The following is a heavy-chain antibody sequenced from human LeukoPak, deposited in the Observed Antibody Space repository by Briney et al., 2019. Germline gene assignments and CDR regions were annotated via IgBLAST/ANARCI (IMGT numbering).Heavy chain of an antibody. J-gene: IGHJ4*02. CDR2: IWYDGSNK. CDR1: GFTFSSYG. CDR3: AKDLVRSSSIIDY. Sequence: PGRSLRLSCAASGFTFSSYGMHWVRQAPGKGREWVAVIWYDGSNKYYADSVKGRFTISRDNSKNTLYLQMNSLRAEDTAVYYCAKDLVRSSSIIDYWGQGTLVTVSS. V-gene: IGHV3-33*03. D-gene: IGHD6-6*01.